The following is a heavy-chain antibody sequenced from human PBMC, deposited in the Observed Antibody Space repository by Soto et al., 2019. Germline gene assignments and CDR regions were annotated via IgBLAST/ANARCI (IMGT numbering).Heavy chain of an antibody. CDR2: INHSGST. CDR3: ARGLRSYDPGSS. CDR1: GGSFSGYY. D-gene: IGHD3-16*01. J-gene: IGHJ5*02. Sequence: ETLSLTCAVYGGSFSGYYWSWIRQPPWKGLEWVGEINHSGSTNYNPSLKSRVTISVDTSKNQFSLKLSSVTAADTAVYYCARGLRSYDPGSSWGQGTLVTVSA. V-gene: IGHV4-34*01.